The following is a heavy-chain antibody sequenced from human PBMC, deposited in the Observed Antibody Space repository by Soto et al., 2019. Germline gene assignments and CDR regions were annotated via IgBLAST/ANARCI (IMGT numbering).Heavy chain of an antibody. CDR2: IIPIFGTA. J-gene: IGHJ5*02. V-gene: IGHV1-69*06. Sequence: ASVKVSCKASGGTFSSYAISWVRQAPGQGLEWMGGIIPIFGTANYAQKFQGRVTITADKSTSTAYMELSSLRSEDTAVYYCARDGAGTTTWFDPWGQGTLVTVSS. D-gene: IGHD1-7*01. CDR3: ARDGAGTTTWFDP. CDR1: GGTFSSYA.